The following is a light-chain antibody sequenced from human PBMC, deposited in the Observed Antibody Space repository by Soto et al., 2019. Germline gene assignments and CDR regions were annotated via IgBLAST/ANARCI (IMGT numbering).Light chain of an antibody. CDR3: QQSSNWPPGLT. V-gene: IGKV3-11*01. Sequence: EIVLTQSPATLSLSPGERATLSCRASQSVSSFLAWYQQKPGQAPRLLIYDASIRATGIPARFSGSGSGTDFTLTISSLEPEDFAVYYCQQSSNWPPGLTFGGGTKVEIK. J-gene: IGKJ4*01. CDR2: DAS. CDR1: QSVSSF.